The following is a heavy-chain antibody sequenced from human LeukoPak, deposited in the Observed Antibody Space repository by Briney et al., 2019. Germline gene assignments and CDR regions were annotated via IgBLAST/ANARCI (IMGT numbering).Heavy chain of an antibody. D-gene: IGHD6-19*01. Sequence: GSLLLSFAASGFTFSRNAMSWVRQAPGKGLEWVSAISGSGDAPYYADSVKGRFTISRDNSKNTPYLQMNNLRVEDTAVYYCASGIAVTGPLDHWGQGTLVTVSS. CDR3: ASGIAVTGPLDH. CDR1: GFTFSRNA. J-gene: IGHJ4*02. CDR2: ISGSGDAP. V-gene: IGHV3-23*01.